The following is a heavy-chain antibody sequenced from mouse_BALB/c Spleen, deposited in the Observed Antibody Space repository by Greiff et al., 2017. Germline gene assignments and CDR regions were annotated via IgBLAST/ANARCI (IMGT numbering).Heavy chain of an antibody. CDR2: IDPYNGGT. Sequence: EVKLMESGPELVKPGASVKVSCKASGYSFTDYNMYWVKQSHGKSLEWIGYIDPYNGGTSYNQKLKGKATLTVDKSSSTAFMHLNSLTSEDSAVYYCARSGDFITTPFDYWGQGTTLTVSS. CDR1: GYSFTDYN. CDR3: ARSGDFITTPFDY. J-gene: IGHJ2*01. V-gene: IGHV1S135*01. D-gene: IGHD1-2*01.